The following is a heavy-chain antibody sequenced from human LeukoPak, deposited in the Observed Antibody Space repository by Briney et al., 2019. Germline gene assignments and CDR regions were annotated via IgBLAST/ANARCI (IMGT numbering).Heavy chain of an antibody. CDR1: GLTFSSPW. J-gene: IGHJ4*02. CDR3: ARGGTQSPID. CDR2: INPDGNKK. D-gene: IGHD2/OR15-2a*01. V-gene: IGHV3-7*01. Sequence: GGSLRLSCAVSGLTFSSPWMDWVRQAPGKGLEWVASINPDGNKKYSADSVKGRFTISRDNAKNSLYLQMNSLRVEDTAVYYCARGGTQSPIDWGPGTLVTVSS.